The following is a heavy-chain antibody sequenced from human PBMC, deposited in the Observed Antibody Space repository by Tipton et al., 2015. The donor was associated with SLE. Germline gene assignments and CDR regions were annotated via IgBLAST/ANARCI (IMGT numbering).Heavy chain of an antibody. CDR1: GYTFTNYG. D-gene: IGHD3/OR15-3a*01. J-gene: IGHJ4*02. V-gene: IGHV1-18*01. Sequence: QLVQSGPEVKKPGASVKVSCKASGYTFTNYGISWVRQAPGQGLEWMGWISPYNGNTDSAQNLQGRVTMTADTSTTTAYMELRSLRSDDTAVYYCARALLLDWFDFDYWGQGTLVTVSS. CDR3: ARALLLDWFDFDY. CDR2: ISPYNGNT.